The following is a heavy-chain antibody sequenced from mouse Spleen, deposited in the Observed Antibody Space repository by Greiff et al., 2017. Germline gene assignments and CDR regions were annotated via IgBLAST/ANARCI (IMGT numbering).Heavy chain of an antibody. CDR2: IYPGSGST. CDR1: GYTFTSYW. CDR3: ASAVTTVVPYYFDY. J-gene: IGHJ2*01. Sequence: QVQLQQSGAELVKPGASVKMSCKASGYTFTSYWITWAKQRPGQGLEWIGDIYPGSGSTNYNEKFKSKATLTVDTSSSTAYMQLSSLTSEDSAVYYCASAVTTVVPYYFDYWGQGTTLTVSS. V-gene: IGHV1-55*01. D-gene: IGHD1-1*01.